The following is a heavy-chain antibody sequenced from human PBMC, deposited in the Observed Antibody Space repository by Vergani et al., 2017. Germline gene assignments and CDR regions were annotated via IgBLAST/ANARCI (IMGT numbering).Heavy chain of an antibody. V-gene: IGHV3-53*04. CDR3: ARDRVDIVXTTTYYYYYYGMDV. J-gene: IGHJ6*02. Sequence: EVQLVESGGGLVQPGGSQRLSCAASGFTVSSNYMSWVRQAPGKGLEWVSVIYSGGSTYYADSVKGRFTISRHNSKNTLYLQMNSLRAEDTAVYYCARDRVDIVXTTTYYYYYYGMDVWGQGTTVTVSS. CDR1: GFTVSSNY. CDR2: IYSGGST. D-gene: IGHD5-12*01.